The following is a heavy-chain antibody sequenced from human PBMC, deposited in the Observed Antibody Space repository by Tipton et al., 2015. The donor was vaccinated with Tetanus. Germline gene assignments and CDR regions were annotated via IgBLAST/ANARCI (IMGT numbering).Heavy chain of an antibody. Sequence: LRLSCTVSGGSISSGGYYWTWIRQHPERGLEWIGYIYYTGNTYYNPSPKSRVTISVDTSKNQFSLKLSSVTAADTAVYYCAISKLLWFGESLSGFDSWGQGTLVTVSA. J-gene: IGHJ4*02. V-gene: IGHV4-31*03. CDR3: AISKLLWFGESLSGFDS. D-gene: IGHD3-10*01. CDR2: IYYTGNT. CDR1: GGSISSGGYY.